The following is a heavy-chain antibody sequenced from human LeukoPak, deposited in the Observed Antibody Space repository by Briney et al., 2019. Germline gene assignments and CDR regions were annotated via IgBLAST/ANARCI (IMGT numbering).Heavy chain of an antibody. CDR3: ARGLEWLTRRHTWFDP. CDR1: GYTFTDYY. Sequence: GASVKVSCKASGYTFTDYYIHWVRQAPGQGLEWMGWISAYNGNTNYAQKLQGRVTMTTDTSTSTAYMELRSLRSDDTAVYYCARGLEWLTRRHTWFDPWGQGTLVTVSS. V-gene: IGHV1-18*04. D-gene: IGHD3-3*01. CDR2: ISAYNGNT. J-gene: IGHJ5*02.